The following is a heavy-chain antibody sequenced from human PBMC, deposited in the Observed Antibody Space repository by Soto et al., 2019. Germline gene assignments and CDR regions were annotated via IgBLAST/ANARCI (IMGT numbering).Heavy chain of an antibody. CDR2: INPSGGST. D-gene: IGHD4-4*01. Sequence: GASVNVSCKASGYTFTNYYMHWVRQAPGQGLEWMGIINPSGGSTSYAQKFQGRVTMTRDTSTSTVYMELSSLRSEDTAVYYGARDLKYGNDDNYWGQGTRVTVSS. V-gene: IGHV1-46*03. CDR1: GYTFTNYY. J-gene: IGHJ4*02. CDR3: ARDLKYGNDDNY.